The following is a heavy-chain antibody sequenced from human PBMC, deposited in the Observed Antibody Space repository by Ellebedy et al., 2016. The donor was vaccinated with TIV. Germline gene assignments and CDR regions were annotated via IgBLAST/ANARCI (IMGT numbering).Heavy chain of an antibody. J-gene: IGHJ3*02. CDR3: ATDGSYGDYLSPTHAFVM. CDR1: AFSFSSYW. CDR2: IRQDGSEK. Sequence: GESLKISCAASAFSFSSYWMTWVRQAPGKGLEWVANIRQDGSEKYYVDSVTGRFTISRDNAKNSLYLQMNSLRAEDTAVYYCATDGSYGDYLSPTHAFVMWGQGTLVTVSA. V-gene: IGHV3-7*01. D-gene: IGHD4-17*01.